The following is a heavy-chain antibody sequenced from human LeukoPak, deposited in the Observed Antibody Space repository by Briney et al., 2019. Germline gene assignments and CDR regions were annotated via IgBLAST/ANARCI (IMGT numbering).Heavy chain of an antibody. CDR2: IRSNAYGGTT. V-gene: IGHV3-49*04. CDR3: VCQDHYDTLENFDR. D-gene: IGHD3-22*01. Sequence: GGSLRLSCTASGFTLNNGDITWVRQAPGKGPEWLGFIRSNAYGGTTFYAASVQGKFTISRDDSQGIAYLQMNSVSSEDTAVYYCVCQDHYDTLENFDRWGQGTLVTVSS. J-gene: IGHJ4*02. CDR1: GFTLNNGD.